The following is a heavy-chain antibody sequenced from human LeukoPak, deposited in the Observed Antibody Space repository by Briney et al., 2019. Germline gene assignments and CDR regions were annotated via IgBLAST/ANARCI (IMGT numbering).Heavy chain of an antibody. V-gene: IGHV3-23*01. CDR3: AKRGEGCSGVSCLYWYFDI. CDR2: IGGSSGAT. Sequence: GGSLRLSCAASRFTFSTYAMNWVRQAPGKGLECVSTIGGSSGATYYADSVKGPFIDSRDNSKNILYLQINSLRADDTAVYYCAKRGEGCSGVSCLYWYFDIWGRGTLVTVSS. D-gene: IGHD2-15*01. J-gene: IGHJ2*01. CDR1: RFTFSTYA.